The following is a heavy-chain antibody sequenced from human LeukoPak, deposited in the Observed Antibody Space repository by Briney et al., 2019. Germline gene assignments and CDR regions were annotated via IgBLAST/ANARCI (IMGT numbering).Heavy chain of an antibody. V-gene: IGHV3-7*01. D-gene: IGHD2-2*01. CDR1: GFTFSSYW. J-gene: IGHJ4*02. CDR3: ARDEGYCSSTSCYLLDY. CDR2: IKKEGSEK. Sequence: GGSLRLSCAASGFTFSSYWMSWVRQAPGKGLEWVANIKKEGSEKYYVDSVKGRFTISRDNAKNSLYLQMNSLRAEDTAVYYCARDEGYCSSTSCYLLDYWGQGTQVTASP.